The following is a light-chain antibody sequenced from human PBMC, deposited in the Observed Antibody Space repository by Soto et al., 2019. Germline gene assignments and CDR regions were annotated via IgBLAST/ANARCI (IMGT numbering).Light chain of an antibody. CDR2: DAY. CDR3: KQCSNCPRT. J-gene: IGKJ5*01. V-gene: IGKV3-11*01. CDR1: QSIGSE. Sequence: EGVVTQSQATLTVSPGKRATLGGRASQSIGSELGWYQQKPGQAPRLVIFDAYNRATGIQARFSGSGSGTDFTLTMRSLEPEDFALYYCKQCSNCPRTFGQGTRLEIK.